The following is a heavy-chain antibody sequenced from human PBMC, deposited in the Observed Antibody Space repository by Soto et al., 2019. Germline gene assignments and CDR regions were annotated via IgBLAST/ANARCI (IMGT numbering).Heavy chain of an antibody. D-gene: IGHD3-10*01. Sequence: SETLSLTCAVSGGSISSGGYSWSWIQQPPGKGLEWIGYIYHSGSTYYNPSLKSRVTISVDRSKNQFSLKLSSVTAADTAVYYCARAVYGSGRYYYYYYYGMDVWGQGTTVTVSS. CDR1: GGSISSGGYS. V-gene: IGHV4-30-2*01. CDR3: ARAVYGSGRYYYYYYYGMDV. J-gene: IGHJ6*02. CDR2: IYHSGST.